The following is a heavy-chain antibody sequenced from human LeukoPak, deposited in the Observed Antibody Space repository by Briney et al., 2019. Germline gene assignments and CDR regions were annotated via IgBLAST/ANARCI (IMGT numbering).Heavy chain of an antibody. D-gene: IGHD3-9*01. Sequence: ASVTLSCTASGYTFTGYYMHWVRQAPGQGLEWMGWVNPNSGGTNYAQKFQGRVTMTRDTSISTAYLELRRLRSDDQAVYFFARSISGARLLMSSFDYWGQGTLVTVSS. V-gene: IGHV1-2*02. CDR1: GYTFTGYY. CDR2: VNPNSGGT. CDR3: ARSISGARLLMSSFDY. J-gene: IGHJ4*02.